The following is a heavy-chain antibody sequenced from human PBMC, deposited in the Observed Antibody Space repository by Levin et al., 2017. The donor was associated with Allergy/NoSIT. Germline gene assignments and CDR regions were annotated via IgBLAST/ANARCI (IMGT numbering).Heavy chain of an antibody. V-gene: IGHV3-48*01. CDR2: ISSSGSTR. J-gene: IGHJ6*02. CDR3: ARDYSPRGYYYGMDV. Sequence: GGSLRLSFAASGFTFSSYTMNWFPQAPGKGLEWVSYISSSGSTRYYADSVKGRFTISRDNAKNSLYLQMNSLRAEDTAVYYCARDYSPRGYYYGMDVWGQGTTVTVSS. D-gene: IGHD2-21*01. CDR1: GFTFSSYT.